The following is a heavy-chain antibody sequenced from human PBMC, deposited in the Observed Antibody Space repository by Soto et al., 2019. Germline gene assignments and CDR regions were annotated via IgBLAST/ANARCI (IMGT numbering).Heavy chain of an antibody. CDR1: GYTFTSYD. CDR3: ARGWQEWLGYNWCDP. Sequence: QVQLVQSGAEVKKPGASVKFSCKASGYTFTSYDINWVRQATGQGLEWMGWMNPNSGNTGYAQKFQGRVTMTRNTSISTAYMELSSVRSEDTAVYYCARGWQEWLGYNWCDPWGQGTLVTVSS. V-gene: IGHV1-8*01. CDR2: MNPNSGNT. J-gene: IGHJ5*02. D-gene: IGHD6-19*01.